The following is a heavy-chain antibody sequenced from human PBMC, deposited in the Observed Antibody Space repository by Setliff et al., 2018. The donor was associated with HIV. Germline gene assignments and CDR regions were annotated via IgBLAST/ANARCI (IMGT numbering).Heavy chain of an antibody. V-gene: IGHV4-39*07. CDR1: GGSTSSSGNY. Sequence: PSETLSLTCTVSGGSTSSSGNYWGWMRRPPGKGLEWIGNIHYSGTTHYNPSLKSRVTISVDTSKNQFSLKLSSVTAADTAVYYCARVTLHDYVWGSYRPPEGAFDIWGQGTMVTVSS. CDR2: IHYSGTT. CDR3: ARVTLHDYVWGSYRPPEGAFDI. D-gene: IGHD3-16*02. J-gene: IGHJ3*02.